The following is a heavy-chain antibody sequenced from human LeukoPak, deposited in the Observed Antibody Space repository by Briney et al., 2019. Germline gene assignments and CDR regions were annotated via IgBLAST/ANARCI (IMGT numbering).Heavy chain of an antibody. CDR1: GFTFSSYS. CDR2: ISSSSSTI. J-gene: IGHJ4*02. Sequence: GGSLRLSCAASGFTFSSYSMNWVRQAPAKGLEWVSYISSSSSTIYYADSVKGRFTISRDNAKNSLYLQMNSLRAEDTAVYYCASLAPGDYWGQGTLVTVSS. V-gene: IGHV3-48*01. CDR3: ASLAPGDY.